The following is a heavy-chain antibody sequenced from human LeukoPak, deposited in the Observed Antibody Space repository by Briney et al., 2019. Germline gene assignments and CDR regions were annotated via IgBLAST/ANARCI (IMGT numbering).Heavy chain of an antibody. Sequence: ASVKVSCKASGYTFTSYDINWVRQATGQGLEWMGWMNPNSGNTGYAQKFQGRVTMARNTSISTAYMELSSLRSEDTAVYYCARVRWELGAFDIWGQGTMVTVSS. V-gene: IGHV1-8*01. J-gene: IGHJ3*02. CDR1: GYTFTSYD. CDR3: ARVRWELGAFDI. D-gene: IGHD1-26*01. CDR2: MNPNSGNT.